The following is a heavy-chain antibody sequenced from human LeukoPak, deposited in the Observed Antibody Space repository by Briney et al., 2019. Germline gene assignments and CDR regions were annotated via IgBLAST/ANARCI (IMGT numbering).Heavy chain of an antibody. J-gene: IGHJ4*02. D-gene: IGHD3-9*01. CDR2: TNSDGSST. Sequence: GGSLRLSCAASGFTFSCYWMHWVRQAPGKGLVWVSRTNSDGSSTSYADSVKGRFTISRDNAKNTLYLQMNSLRAEDTAVYYCASGFRYGHYWGQGTLVTVSS. V-gene: IGHV3-74*01. CDR1: GFTFSCYW. CDR3: ASGFRYGHY.